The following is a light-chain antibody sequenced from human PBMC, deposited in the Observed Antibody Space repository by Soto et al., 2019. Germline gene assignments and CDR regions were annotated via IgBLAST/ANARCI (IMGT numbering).Light chain of an antibody. CDR2: ASS. CDR3: SSYTSGSTLYV. V-gene: IGLV2-14*01. CDR1: SSDVGSYNY. Sequence: LTQPASVSGSPGQSITISCTGTSSDVGSYNYVSWYQHHPGKAPRLMIYASSNRPSGVSHRFSGSRSGNTASLTISGLQAEDEADYYCSSYTSGSTLYVFGTGTKVTVL. J-gene: IGLJ1*01.